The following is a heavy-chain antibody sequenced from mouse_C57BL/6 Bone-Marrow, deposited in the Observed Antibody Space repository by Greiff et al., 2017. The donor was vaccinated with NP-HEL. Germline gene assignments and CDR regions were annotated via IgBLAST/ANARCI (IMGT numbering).Heavy chain of an antibody. CDR2: IYPRSGNT. CDR3: ARVGATDFDY. Sequence: VKLMESGAELARPGASVKLSCKASGYTFTSYGISWVKQRTGQGLEWIGEIYPRSGNTYYNEKFKGKATLTADKSSSTAYMELRSLTSEDSAVYFCARVGATDFDYWGQGTTLTVSS. V-gene: IGHV1-81*01. CDR1: GYTFTSYG. J-gene: IGHJ2*01.